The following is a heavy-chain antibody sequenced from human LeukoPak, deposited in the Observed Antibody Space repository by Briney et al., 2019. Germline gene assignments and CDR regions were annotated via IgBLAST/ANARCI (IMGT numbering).Heavy chain of an antibody. CDR1: GGSFSGYY. CDR2: INHSGST. D-gene: IGHD6-13*01. V-gene: IGHV4-34*01. CDR3: ARPASSISWPNDAFDI. Sequence: SETLSLTCAVYGGSFSGYYWGWIRQPPGKGLEWIGEINHSGSTNYNPSLKSRVTISVDTSKNQFSLKLSSVTAADTAVYYCARPASSISWPNDAFDIWGQGTMVTVSS. J-gene: IGHJ3*02.